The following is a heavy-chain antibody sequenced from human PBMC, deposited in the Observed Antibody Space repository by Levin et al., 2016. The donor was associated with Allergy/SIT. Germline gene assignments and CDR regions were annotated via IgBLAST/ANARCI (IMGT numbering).Heavy chain of an antibody. J-gene: IGHJ4*02. V-gene: IGHV3-48*02. CDR2: INSAGNTI. Sequence: GESLKISCVASGFPFSSYNMNWVRQAPGKGLEWISSINSAGNTIFYADSVKGRFTISRKNANNSLFLQMDSLRDDDTAIYYCARAPIAVPDSGVGYCGQGTLVAVSS. CDR3: ARAPIAVPDSGVGY. CDR1: GFPFSSYN. D-gene: IGHD6-19*01.